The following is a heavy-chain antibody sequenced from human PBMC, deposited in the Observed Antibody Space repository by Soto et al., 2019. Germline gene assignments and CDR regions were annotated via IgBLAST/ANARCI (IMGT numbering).Heavy chain of an antibody. D-gene: IGHD6-13*01. CDR3: ARRTGKLVDDAFDI. J-gene: IGHJ3*02. V-gene: IGHV4-34*01. CDR2: INHSGST. CDR1: GGSFSGYY. Sequence: SETLSLTCAVYGGSFSGYYWSWIRQPPGKGLEWIGEINHSGSTNYNPSLKSRVTISVDTSKNQFSLKLSSVTAADTAVYYCARRTGKLVDDAFDIWGQGTMVTVS.